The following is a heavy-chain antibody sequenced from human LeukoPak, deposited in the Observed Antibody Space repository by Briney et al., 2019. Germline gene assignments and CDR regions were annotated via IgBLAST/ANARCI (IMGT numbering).Heavy chain of an antibody. J-gene: IGHJ4*02. V-gene: IGHV5-51*01. CDR1: EYSFHSNW. D-gene: IGHD5/OR15-5a*01. CDR3: ARVRGLRQDYLGL. Sequence: PGESQKLSCKPIEYSFHSNWLLWVGQGPGKGWEWKRSLFPCVSDSSYSPSFQGQVTISADKSISTTFLQWSSLRASDSAMFCCARVRGLRQDYLGLWGQGTLGTASS. CDR2: LFPCVSDS.